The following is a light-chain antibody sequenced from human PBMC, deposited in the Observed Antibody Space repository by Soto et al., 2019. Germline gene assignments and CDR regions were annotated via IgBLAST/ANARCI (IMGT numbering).Light chain of an antibody. Sequence: QSALPQPASVSGSPGQSITISCTGTSSDVGGYNYVSWYQQHPGKAPKLMIYDVSNRPSGVSNRFSGSKSGNTASLAISGLQSEDEPDYYCSSYTSSSLYVFGTGTKVTVL. V-gene: IGLV2-14*01. CDR1: SSDVGGYNY. CDR3: SSYTSSSLYV. J-gene: IGLJ1*01. CDR2: DVS.